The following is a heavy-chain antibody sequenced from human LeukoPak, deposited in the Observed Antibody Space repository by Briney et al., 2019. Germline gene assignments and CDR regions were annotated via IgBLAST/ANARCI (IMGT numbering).Heavy chain of an antibody. J-gene: IGHJ4*02. CDR1: GFTFSSYS. CDR2: ISSSSSYI. V-gene: IGHV3-21*01. CDR3: ARVRDGEYGSGDY. Sequence: PGGSLRLSCAASGFTFSSYSMNWVRQAPGKGLEWVSSISSSSSYIYYADSVKGRFTISRDNAKNSLYLQMNSLRAEDTAVYYCARVRDGEYGSGDYWGQGTLVTVSS. D-gene: IGHD3-10*01.